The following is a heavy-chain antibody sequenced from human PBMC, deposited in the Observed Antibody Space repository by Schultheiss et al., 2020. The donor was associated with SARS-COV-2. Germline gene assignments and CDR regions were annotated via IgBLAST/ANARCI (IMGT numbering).Heavy chain of an antibody. J-gene: IGHJ6*02. Sequence: SQTLSLTCTVSGGSISSYYWSWIRQPPGKGLEWIGYIYYSGSTNYNPSLKSRVTISVDTSKNQFSLKLNSVTAADTALYYCSRTRADYGSGSFSGYGLDVWGQGTTVTVS. D-gene: IGHD3-10*01. CDR1: GGSISSYY. V-gene: IGHV4-59*01. CDR3: SRTRADYGSGSFSGYGLDV. CDR2: IYYSGST.